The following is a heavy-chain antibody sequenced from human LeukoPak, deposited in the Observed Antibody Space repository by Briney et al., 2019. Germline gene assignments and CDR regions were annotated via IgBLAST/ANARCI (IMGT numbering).Heavy chain of an antibody. CDR1: GFTFSSYG. D-gene: IGHD6-13*01. CDR2: ISYDGSNK. CDR3: ARAPPSSSWYYFDY. Sequence: GGSLRLSCAASGFTFSSYGMHWVRQAPGKGLEWVAVISYDGSNKYYADSVKGRFTISRDNSKNTLYLQMNSLRAEDTAVCYCARAPPSSSWYYFDYWGQGTLVTVSS. V-gene: IGHV3-30*03. J-gene: IGHJ4*02.